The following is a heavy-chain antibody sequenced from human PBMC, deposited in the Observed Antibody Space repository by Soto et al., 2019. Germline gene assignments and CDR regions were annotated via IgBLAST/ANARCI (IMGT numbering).Heavy chain of an antibody. Sequence: SETLSLTCTVSGGSISIGGYYWSWIRQHPGKGLEWIGYIYYSGSTYYNPSLKRRVNISVDTSKNQLSLKLSSVTAADTAVYYCAREYSSKPSHYYYYMDVWGKGTTVTSP. CDR3: AREYSSKPSHYYYYMDV. J-gene: IGHJ6*03. CDR1: GGSISIGGYY. D-gene: IGHD6-13*01. CDR2: IYYSGST. V-gene: IGHV4-31*03.